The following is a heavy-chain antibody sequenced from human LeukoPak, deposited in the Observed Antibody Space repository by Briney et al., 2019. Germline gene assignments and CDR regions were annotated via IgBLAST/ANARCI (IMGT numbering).Heavy chain of an antibody. J-gene: IGHJ5*02. V-gene: IGHV4-34*01. CDR2: INHSGST. D-gene: IGHD3-10*01. CDR1: GGSFSGYY. Sequence: SETLSLTCAVYGGSFSGYYWSWIRQPPGKGLEWIGEINHSGSTNYNPSLKSRVTISVDTSKNQFSLKLSSVTAADTAVYYCARRRGRSYNWFDPWGQGTLVTVSS. CDR3: ARRRGRSYNWFDP.